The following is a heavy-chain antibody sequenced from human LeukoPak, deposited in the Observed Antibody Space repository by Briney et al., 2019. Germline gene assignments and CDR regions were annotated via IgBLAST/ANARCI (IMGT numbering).Heavy chain of an antibody. D-gene: IGHD1-1*01. J-gene: IGHJ4*02. V-gene: IGHV3-30-3*01. Sequence: GRSLRLSCAAPGFTFSSYAMHWVRQAPGKGLEWVAVISYDGSNKYYADSVKGRFTISRDNAKNSLYLQMNSLRAEDTAVYYCTRGVPTGTDYFDYWGQGTLVTVSS. CDR1: GFTFSSYA. CDR3: TRGVPTGTDYFDY. CDR2: ISYDGSNK.